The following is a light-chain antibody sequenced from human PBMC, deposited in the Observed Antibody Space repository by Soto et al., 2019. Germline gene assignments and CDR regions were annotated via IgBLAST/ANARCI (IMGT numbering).Light chain of an antibody. CDR2: DVS. V-gene: IGLV2-14*01. J-gene: IGLJ1*01. Sequence: QSALTQPASVSGSPGQSITISCTGTSSDVGGYNYVSWYQQHPGKAPKLMIYDVSNRPSGVSNRFSGSKSGNTASLTISGLQAEDEAGYYCSSYTSSSIPYVFGTGTKVTVL. CDR1: SSDVGGYNY. CDR3: SSYTSSSIPYV.